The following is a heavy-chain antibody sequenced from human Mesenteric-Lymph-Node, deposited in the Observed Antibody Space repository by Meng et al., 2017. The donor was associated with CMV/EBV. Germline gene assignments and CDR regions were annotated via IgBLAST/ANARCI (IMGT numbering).Heavy chain of an antibody. D-gene: IGHD3-3*02. CDR1: ISGSCCY. V-gene: IGHV4-39*07. J-gene: IGHJ4*02. CDR2: IYYSGSR. CDR3: ARVRGHFWSGYPYYLDF. Sequence: ISGSCCYCAWIRQTPGGGLEWIANIYYSGSRYYNLSLKSRITISMDTSKNQFSLRLSSVTAADTAVYYCARVRGHFWSGYPYYLDFWGQGALVTVSS.